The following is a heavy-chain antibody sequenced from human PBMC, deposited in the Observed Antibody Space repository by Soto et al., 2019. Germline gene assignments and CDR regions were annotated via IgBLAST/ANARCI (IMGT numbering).Heavy chain of an antibody. CDR2: IYYSGST. V-gene: IGHV4-59*01. J-gene: IGHJ4*01. Sequence: PETLSLTCTFSGGSIGIYYWSWIRQPPGEGLEWIGYIYYSGSTTYNPSLKSRVTMSADTSKDQFSLKLNSVTAADTAVYYCARDASGPYDHWGPGILVTVSS. CDR3: ARDASGPYDH. D-gene: IGHD2-15*01. CDR1: GGSIGIYY.